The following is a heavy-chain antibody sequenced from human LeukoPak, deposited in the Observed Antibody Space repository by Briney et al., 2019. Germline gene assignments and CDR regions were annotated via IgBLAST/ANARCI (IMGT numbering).Heavy chain of an antibody. CDR1: GYTFTSYC. V-gene: IGHV1-18*01. CDR2: ISAYNGNT. D-gene: IGHD2-2*01. CDR3: ARSRQYCSSTSCLNWFDP. Sequence: GASVKVSCKASGYTFTSYCISWVRQAPGQGLEWMGWISAYNGNTNYAQKLQGRVTMTTDTSTSTAYMELRSLRSDDTAVYYCARSRQYCSSTSCLNWFDPWGQGTLVTVSS. J-gene: IGHJ5*02.